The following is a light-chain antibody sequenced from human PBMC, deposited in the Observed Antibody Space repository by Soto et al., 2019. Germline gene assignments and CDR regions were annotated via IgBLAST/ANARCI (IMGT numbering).Light chain of an antibody. V-gene: IGKV3-20*01. CDR3: HQYDNSQGT. CDR2: AES. J-gene: IGKJ1*01. Sequence: IVLXRSPGTMSLSPGERATLSCRASQSVSSNYLACYQQKPGQAPRLLIYAESSRATGIPERLSGSGSGKDFTITLSRLQPEDFAVYFCHQYDNSQGTFGQGTKVDIK. CDR1: QSVSSNY.